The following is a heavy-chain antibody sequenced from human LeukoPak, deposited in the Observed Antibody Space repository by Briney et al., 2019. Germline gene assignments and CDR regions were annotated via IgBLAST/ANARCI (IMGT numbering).Heavy chain of an antibody. CDR3: TTDGYIVVVTYYFDY. J-gene: IGHJ4*02. CDR2: IKSKTDGGTT. CDR1: GFTFRNAW. Sequence: GGSLRLSCAASGFTFRNAWMSWVRQAPGKGLEWVGRIKSKTDGGTTDYAAPVKGRFTISRDDSKNTLYLQMNSLKTEDTAVYYCTTDGYIVVVTYYFDYWGQGTLVTVSS. D-gene: IGHD3-22*01. V-gene: IGHV3-15*01.